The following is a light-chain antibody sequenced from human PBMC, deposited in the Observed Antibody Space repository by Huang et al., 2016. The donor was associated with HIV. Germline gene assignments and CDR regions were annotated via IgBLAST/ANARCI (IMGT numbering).Light chain of an antibody. CDR1: QRIGTN. CDR2: GGS. CDR3: QQYQVWPPAT. J-gene: IGKJ1*01. V-gene: IGKV3-15*01. Sequence: EIVMTQSPATLSLSPGERATLSCRASQRIGTNLAWYQQNPGQAPRLLSYGGSTRAIGIPDRFSGSGSGTEFTLTIYRLQAEDFAVYYCQQYQVWPPATFGQGTRVEIK.